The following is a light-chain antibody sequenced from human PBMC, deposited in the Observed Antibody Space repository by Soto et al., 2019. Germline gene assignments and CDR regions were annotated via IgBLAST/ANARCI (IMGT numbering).Light chain of an antibody. V-gene: IGKV3-20*01. CDR3: QQYASAPLT. J-gene: IGKJ1*01. CDR1: QSVGSS. CDR2: DAS. Sequence: IVMTQSPATLSVSPGERANLSCRASQSVGSSLAWYQQKAGQAPRLVIYDASTRATGIPDRFSASGSGTDFTLTISRLEPEDFAVYFCQQYASAPLTFGQGTKVDIK.